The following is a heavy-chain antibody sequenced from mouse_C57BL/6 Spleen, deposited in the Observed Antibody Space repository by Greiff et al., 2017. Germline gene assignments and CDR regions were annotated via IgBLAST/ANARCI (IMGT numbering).Heavy chain of an antibody. D-gene: IGHD4-1*01. Sequence: VQLQQSGAELVRPGASVTLSCKASGYTFTDYEMHWVKQTPVHGLEWIGAIAPETGGTAYNQKFKGKAILTADKSSSTAYMELRSLTSEDSAVYYCLTGTTWDYWGQGTSVTVSS. V-gene: IGHV1-15*01. CDR1: GYTFTDYE. CDR2: IAPETGGT. CDR3: LTGTTWDY. J-gene: IGHJ4*01.